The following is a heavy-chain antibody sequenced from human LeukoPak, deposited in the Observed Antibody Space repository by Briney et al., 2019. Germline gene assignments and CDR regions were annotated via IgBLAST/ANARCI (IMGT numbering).Heavy chain of an antibody. Sequence: GASVKVSCKVSGYTLTELSMHWVRQAPGKGLEWMGGFDPEDGETIYAQKFQGRVTMTRDTSISTAYMELSRLRSDDTAVYYCARGYEYSSGASNAFDIWGQGTMVTVSS. CDR1: GYTLTELS. CDR3: ARGYEYSSGASNAFDI. D-gene: IGHD6-19*01. V-gene: IGHV1-24*01. CDR2: FDPEDGET. J-gene: IGHJ3*02.